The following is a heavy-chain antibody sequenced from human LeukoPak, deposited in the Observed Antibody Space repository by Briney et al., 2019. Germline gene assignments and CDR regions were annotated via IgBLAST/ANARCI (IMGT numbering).Heavy chain of an antibody. V-gene: IGHV3-21*01. Sequence: GGSLRLSCAASGFTFSSYSMNWVRQAPGKGLEWVSSISSSSSYIYYADSVKGRFTISRDNAKNSLYLQMNSLRAEDTAVYYCANAGSGYYGPFDYWGQGTLVTVSS. CDR1: GFTFSSYS. CDR3: ANAGSGYYGPFDY. CDR2: ISSSSSYI. J-gene: IGHJ4*02. D-gene: IGHD3-22*01.